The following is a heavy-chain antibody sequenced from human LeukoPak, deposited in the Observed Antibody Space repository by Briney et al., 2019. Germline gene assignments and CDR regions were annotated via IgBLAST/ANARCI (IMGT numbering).Heavy chain of an antibody. CDR3: AKDQGGSSYSFDY. V-gene: IGHV3-23*01. Sequence: GGPLRLSCAASGFTFSTYAMNWVRQAPGKGLERVSTFSGSVDTTYYADPVKGRFTISRDNSKNTLYLQMDSLTAEDTAVYYCAKDQGGSSYSFDYWGRGTLVTVSS. CDR2: FSGSVDTT. D-gene: IGHD5-18*01. CDR1: GFTFSTYA. J-gene: IGHJ4*02.